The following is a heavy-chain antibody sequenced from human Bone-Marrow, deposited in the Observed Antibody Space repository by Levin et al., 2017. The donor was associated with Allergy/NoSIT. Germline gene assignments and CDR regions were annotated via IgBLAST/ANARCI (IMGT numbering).Heavy chain of an antibody. V-gene: IGHV4-4*07. D-gene: IGHD2-15*01. CDR3: ARAHSDPQTKKWSMLGD. Sequence: ASETLSLTCSVSGAFISNHYWNWIRRPAGKGLEWIGRIYDGGKPTYNLALKSRVTMSIDTSKSQYSLKLTSVSAADTAVYYCARAHSDPQTKKWSMLGDWGRGILVTVSS. CDR2: IYDGGKP. CDR1: GAFISNHY. J-gene: IGHJ4*02.